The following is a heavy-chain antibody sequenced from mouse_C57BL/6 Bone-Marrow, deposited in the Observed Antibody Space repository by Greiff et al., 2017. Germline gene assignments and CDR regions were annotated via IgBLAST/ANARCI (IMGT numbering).Heavy chain of an antibody. V-gene: IGHV1-9*01. D-gene: IGHD1-1*01. CDR3: ARGSHYYGSSPAY. CDR2: ILPGSGNT. J-gene: IGHJ3*01. Sequence: QVQLQQSGAELMKPGASVKLSCKATGYTFSGYWIEWVKQRPGHGLEWIGEILPGSGNTNYNEKFKGKATFTADTSSNTAYMQLSSLTTEDSAIYYCARGSHYYGSSPAYWGQGTLVTVSA. CDR1: GYTFSGYW.